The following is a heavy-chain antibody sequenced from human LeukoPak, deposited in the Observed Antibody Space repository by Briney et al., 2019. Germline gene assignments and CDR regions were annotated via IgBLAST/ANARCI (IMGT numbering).Heavy chain of an antibody. CDR2: IYYSGST. CDR1: GGSISSYY. D-gene: IGHD1-26*01. CDR3: ASGRPLGFDY. V-gene: IGHV4-59*01. J-gene: IGHJ4*02. Sequence: SATLSLTCTVSGGSISSYYWNWIRQPPGKGLEWIGYIYYSGSTNYNPSLKSRVTISIDTSKNQFSLKLNSVTAADTAVYYCASGRPLGFDYWGQGTLVTVSS.